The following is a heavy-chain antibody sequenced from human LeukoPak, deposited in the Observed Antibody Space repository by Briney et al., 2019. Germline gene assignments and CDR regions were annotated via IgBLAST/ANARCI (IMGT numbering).Heavy chain of an antibody. CDR1: GGSISGYY. J-gene: IGHJ4*02. CDR2: IYYRGTS. CDR3: ARHYCSGGNCYYFDH. V-gene: IGHV4-59*08. Sequence: PSETLSLTCTVSGGSISGYYWSWLRQPPGQGLEWIGFIYYRGTSKYNPSLMSRVTMSVDTSKNQVSLKLSSVTAADTAVYYYARHYCSGGNCYYFDHWGQGTLVTVSS. D-gene: IGHD2-15*01.